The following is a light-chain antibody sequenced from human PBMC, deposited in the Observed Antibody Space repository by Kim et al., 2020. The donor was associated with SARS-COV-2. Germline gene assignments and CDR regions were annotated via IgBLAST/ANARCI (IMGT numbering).Light chain of an antibody. CDR2: DVT. V-gene: IGLV2-14*03. J-gene: IGLJ3*02. Sequence: GHAITISCTGTKSDIGDYNYVSWYQQHPGEAPKLLIYDVTDRPSGVSDRFSGSKSASTASLTISGLQAEDEADYFCSSYSSSSTLVFGGGTKVTVL. CDR3: SSYSSSSTLV. CDR1: KSDIGDYNY.